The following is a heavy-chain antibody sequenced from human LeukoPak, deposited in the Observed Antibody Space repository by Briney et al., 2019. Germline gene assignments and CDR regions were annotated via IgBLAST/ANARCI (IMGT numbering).Heavy chain of an antibody. CDR2: ISYDGSDK. J-gene: IGHJ4*02. Sequence: GGSLRLSCAASGFTFSSYAMYWVRQAPGKGLEWVAVISYDGSDKFYADSVKGRFTISRDSSKNTLYLQMNSLRAEDTAVYYCARDYYDSSGAEKKFDYWGQGTLVTVSS. CDR3: ARDYYDSSGAEKKFDY. V-gene: IGHV3-30*04. CDR1: GFTFSSYA. D-gene: IGHD3-22*01.